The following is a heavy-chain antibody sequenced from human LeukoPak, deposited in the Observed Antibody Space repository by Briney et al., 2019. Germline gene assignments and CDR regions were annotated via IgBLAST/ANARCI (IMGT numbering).Heavy chain of an antibody. CDR2: ITTSDGNT. CDR1: GFTFSSYG. J-gene: IGHJ4*02. D-gene: IGHD6-6*01. Sequence: GGSLRLSCAASGFTFSSYGMHWVRQAPGKGLEWVSTITTSDGNTYYADSVKGRFTVSRDNSKNTLYLQMNSLRAEDTAVYYCARGPNSNWSGLDFWGQGTLLTVSS. CDR3: ARGPNSNWSGLDF. V-gene: IGHV3-23*01.